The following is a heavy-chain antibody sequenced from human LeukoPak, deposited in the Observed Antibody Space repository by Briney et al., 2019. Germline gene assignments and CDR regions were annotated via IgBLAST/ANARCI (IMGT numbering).Heavy chain of an antibody. J-gene: IGHJ4*02. D-gene: IGHD1-26*01. CDR2: MNPNSGNT. CDR1: GYTFTSYD. CDR3: ARGRSCQLAGELTDY. Sequence: ASVKVSCKASGYTFTSYDINWVRHATGQGLEWMGWMNPNSGNTGYAQKFQGRVTMTRNTSISTAYMELSSLRSEDTAVYYCARGRSCQLAGELTDYWGQGTLVTVS. V-gene: IGHV1-8*01.